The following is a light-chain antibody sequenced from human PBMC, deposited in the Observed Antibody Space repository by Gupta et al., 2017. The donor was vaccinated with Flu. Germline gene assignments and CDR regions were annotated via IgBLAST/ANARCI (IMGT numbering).Light chain of an antibody. CDR1: QSVSSN. CDR3: QQYKNWPPIT. Sequence: EIVMTQSPATLSVSPGERATLSCRASQSVSSNLAWYQQKPGQAPRLLIYGASTRDTGIPARFSGCGSGKEFTLTISSRQSEDFAGYYCQQYKNWPPITFGQGTLLEIK. CDR2: GAS. J-gene: IGKJ5*01. V-gene: IGKV3-15*01.